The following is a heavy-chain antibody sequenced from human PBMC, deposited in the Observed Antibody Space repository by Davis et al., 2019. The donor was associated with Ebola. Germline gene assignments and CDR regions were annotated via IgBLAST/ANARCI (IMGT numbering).Heavy chain of an antibody. CDR2: IWYEGTDG. CDR3: AREEGSSRWQNNWFDY. J-gene: IGHJ5*01. CDR1: GFSFDAYA. Sequence: GESLKISCEASGFSFDAYAMHWVRQAPGKGLEWVSSIWYEGTDGNYADSVRGRFIISRDDSKNTLYLQMNSLRVEDTAIYYCAREEGSSRWQNNWFDYWDQGTLVTVSS. V-gene: IGHV3-33*08. D-gene: IGHD2-2*01.